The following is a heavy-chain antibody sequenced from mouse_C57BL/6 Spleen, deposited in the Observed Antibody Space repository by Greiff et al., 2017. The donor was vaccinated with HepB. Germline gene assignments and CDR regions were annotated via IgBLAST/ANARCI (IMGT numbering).Heavy chain of an antibody. CDR1: GFNIKNTY. D-gene: IGHD1-1*01. CDR3: ARGSTTVVATRYAMDY. J-gene: IGHJ4*01. V-gene: IGHV14-3*01. CDR2: IDPANGNT. Sequence: EVQLQQSVAELVRPGASVKLSCTASGFNIKNTYMHWVKQRPEQGLEWIGRIDPANGNTKYAPKFQGKATITADTSSNTAYLQLSSLTSEDTAIYSCARGSTTVVATRYAMDYWGQGTSVTVSS.